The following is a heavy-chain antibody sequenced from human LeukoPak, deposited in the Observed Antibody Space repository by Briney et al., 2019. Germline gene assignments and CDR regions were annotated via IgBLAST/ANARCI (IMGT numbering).Heavy chain of an antibody. CDR1: GLTFTSYV. J-gene: IGHJ4*02. D-gene: IGHD1-26*01. V-gene: IGHV3-23*01. CDR2: ISGSGGDT. Sequence: GRSLRLSCEAAGLTFTSYVMNWVRQHPGKGLEWVSGISGSGGDTYYTDSVKGRFTISRDNSKNTLNLQMNSLTADDTAVYYCAKGQGGRYYFDDWGQGTLVTVSS. CDR3: AKGQGGRYYFDD.